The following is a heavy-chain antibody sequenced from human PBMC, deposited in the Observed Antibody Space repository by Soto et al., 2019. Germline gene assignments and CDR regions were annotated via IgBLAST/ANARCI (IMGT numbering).Heavy chain of an antibody. Sequence: SETLSLTCTVSGGAVSSGTYYWSWIRQPPGKGLEWIGHIYFTGSTNYNPSLKSRVTMSLDTSRNQFSLKLSSVTAADTAVYYCTRGPPRVRWFDPWGRGTLVTVSS. CDR3: TRGPPRVRWFDP. V-gene: IGHV4-61*01. CDR1: GGAVSSGTYY. J-gene: IGHJ5*02. CDR2: IYFTGST.